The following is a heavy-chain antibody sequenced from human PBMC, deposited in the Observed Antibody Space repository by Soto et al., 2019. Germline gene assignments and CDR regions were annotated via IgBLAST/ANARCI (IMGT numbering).Heavy chain of an antibody. CDR1: GFSLTTRGVG. CDR3: ARISEHIVVVTAIDAFDI. J-gene: IGHJ3*02. V-gene: IGHV2-5*02. D-gene: IGHD2-21*02. Sequence: SGPTLVNPTQTLTLTCTFSGFSLTTRGVGVGWIRQPPGKALEWLALIYWDDDEGYSPFLKSRLTITKDTSKNQVVLTMTNMDPVDTATYYCARISEHIVVVTAIDAFDIWGQGTMVTVSS. CDR2: IYWDDDE.